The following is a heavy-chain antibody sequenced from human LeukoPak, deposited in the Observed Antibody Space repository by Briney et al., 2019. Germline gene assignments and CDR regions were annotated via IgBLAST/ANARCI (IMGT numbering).Heavy chain of an antibody. CDR3: ARDHIRYDGYGEAFDY. CDR1: GYTFTSYY. CDR2: INPSGGST. J-gene: IGHJ4*02. D-gene: IGHD5-12*01. V-gene: IGHV1-46*01. Sequence: ASVKVSCKASGYTFTSYYMHWVRQAPGHGLEWMGIINPSGGSTNYAQKFQGRVTMTRDTSTSTVYMELSSLRSEDTAVYYCARDHIRYDGYGEAFDYWGQGTLVTVSS.